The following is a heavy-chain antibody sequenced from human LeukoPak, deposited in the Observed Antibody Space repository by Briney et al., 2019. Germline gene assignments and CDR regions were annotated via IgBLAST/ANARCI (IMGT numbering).Heavy chain of an antibody. V-gene: IGHV4-39*01. CDR3: AKTYGDYERDYYYYYYMDV. CDR1: GGSISSSSYY. D-gene: IGHD4-17*01. Sequence: SETLSLTCTVSGGSISSSSYYWGWIRQPPGKGLEWIGCIYYSGSTYYNPSLKSRVTISVDTSKNQFSLKLSSVTAADTAVYYCAKTYGDYERDYYYYYYMDVWGKGTTVTISS. J-gene: IGHJ6*03. CDR2: IYYSGST.